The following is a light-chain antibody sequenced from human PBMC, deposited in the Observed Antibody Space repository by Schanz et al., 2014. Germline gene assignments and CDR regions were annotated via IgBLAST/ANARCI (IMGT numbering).Light chain of an antibody. Sequence: QSALTQPASVSGSPGQSITISCSGTDSDIGTYNYVSWYQRHPGKAPKLMIYDVSYRPSGVSDRFSGSKSGNTASLTISGLQAEDEADYYCSSYTTSSTLWVFGGGTKLT. CDR2: DVS. CDR1: DSDIGTYNY. CDR3: SSYTTSSTLWV. V-gene: IGLV2-14*03. J-gene: IGLJ3*02.